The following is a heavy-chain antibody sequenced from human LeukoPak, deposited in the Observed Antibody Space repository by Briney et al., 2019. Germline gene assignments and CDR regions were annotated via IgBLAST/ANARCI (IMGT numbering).Heavy chain of an antibody. CDR2: INHSGST. V-gene: IGHV4-34*01. D-gene: IGHD3-3*01. CDR1: GGSFSGYY. CDR3: ASGGPTIFGVVSRPAFDY. J-gene: IGHJ4*02. Sequence: SETLSLTCAVYGGSFSGYYWSWIRQPPGKGLEWIGEINHSGSTNYNPSLKSRVTISVDTSKNQFSLKLSSVTAADTAVYYCASGGPTIFGVVSRPAFDYWGQGTLVTVSS.